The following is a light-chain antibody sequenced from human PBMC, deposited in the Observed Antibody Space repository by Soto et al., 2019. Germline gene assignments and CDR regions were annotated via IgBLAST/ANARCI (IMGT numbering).Light chain of an antibody. CDR3: QQSDSLPPT. J-gene: IGKJ4*01. V-gene: IGKV1-33*01. Sequence: DIQMTQSPSSLSASVGDRVTITCQASQDINNFLHWYEQRPGKAPKLLIYDAIKLDTGVPSRFSGSGSGTHFTSTISSLQPEDIATYFCQQSDSLPPTFGGGTKVEI. CDR1: QDINNF. CDR2: DAI.